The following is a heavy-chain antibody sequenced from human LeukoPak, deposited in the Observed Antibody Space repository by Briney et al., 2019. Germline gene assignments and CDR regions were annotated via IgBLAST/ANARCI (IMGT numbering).Heavy chain of an antibody. CDR1: GGSFSGYY. Sequence: SETLSLTCAVYGGSFSGYYWSWIRQPPGKGLEWIGEINHSGSTNYNPSPKSRVTISVDTSKNQFSLKLSSVTAADTAVYYCARVNRAYYDILTGYSGYNWFDPWGQGTLVTVSS. CDR3: ARVNRAYYDILTGYSGYNWFDP. D-gene: IGHD3-9*01. J-gene: IGHJ5*02. V-gene: IGHV4-34*01. CDR2: INHSGST.